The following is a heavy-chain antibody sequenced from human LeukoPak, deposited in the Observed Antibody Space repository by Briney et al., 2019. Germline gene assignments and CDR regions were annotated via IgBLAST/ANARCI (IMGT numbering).Heavy chain of an antibody. CDR3: AKDLGSRAARPLGRYYYYCMDV. J-gene: IGHJ6*02. Sequence: GGSLRLSCAASGFTISSYGMHWVRQAPGKGLEWVAVISYDGSNIYYADSVKGRFAISRDNSKNTLYLQMNSLRAEDTAVYYCAKDLGSRAARPLGRYYYYCMDVWGQGTTVTVSS. V-gene: IGHV3-30*18. CDR2: ISYDGSNI. D-gene: IGHD6-6*01. CDR1: GFTISSYG.